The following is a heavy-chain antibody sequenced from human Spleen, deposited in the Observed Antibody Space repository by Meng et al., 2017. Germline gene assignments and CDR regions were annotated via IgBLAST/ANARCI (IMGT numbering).Heavy chain of an antibody. J-gene: IGHJ4*02. D-gene: IGHD3-10*01. Sequence: GGSLRLSCAASGFTFSNAWMSWVRQAPGKGLEWVGRMKSKTNGGTTDYAAPVKGRITITRDDSKNTLYLQMNSLEIEDTAVYYCMDGGLGIWDYWGQGTLVTVSS. CDR3: MDGGLGIWDY. V-gene: IGHV3-15*01. CDR1: GFTFSNAW. CDR2: MKSKTNGGTT.